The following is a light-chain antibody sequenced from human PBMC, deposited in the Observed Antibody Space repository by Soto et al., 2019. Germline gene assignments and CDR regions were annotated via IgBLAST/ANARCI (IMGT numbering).Light chain of an antibody. CDR3: QRYNNGLT. Sequence: DIQMTQSPSSLSASVGDRVSLTCRASQGIANYLAWYQQKPGKPPKLLIYAASTLQPGVPSRFSGSGSGTDFTLNSNILQPEDIATYYCQRYNNGLTFGQGTKVEIK. V-gene: IGKV1-27*01. J-gene: IGKJ1*01. CDR1: QGIANY. CDR2: AAS.